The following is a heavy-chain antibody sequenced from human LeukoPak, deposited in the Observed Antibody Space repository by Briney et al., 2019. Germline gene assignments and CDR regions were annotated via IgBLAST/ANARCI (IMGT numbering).Heavy chain of an antibody. Sequence: GGSLRLSCAASGFTVSSYPMHWVRQAPGKGLEWVAVISYDGSHKYYADTVKGRFTISRDNSKNTLYLQMNSMRTEDTAVYYCARDAIVALDYWGQGTLVTVSS. CDR2: ISYDGSHK. V-gene: IGHV3-30*04. CDR1: GFTVSSYP. D-gene: IGHD6-25*01. CDR3: ARDAIVALDY. J-gene: IGHJ4*02.